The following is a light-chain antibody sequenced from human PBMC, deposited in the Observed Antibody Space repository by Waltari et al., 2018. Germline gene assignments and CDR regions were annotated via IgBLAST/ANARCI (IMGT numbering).Light chain of an antibody. CDR3: LLYNSYPRT. V-gene: IGKV1-16*02. Sequence: DIQMTQSPSSLSASIGDRVTITCRASQGINDYLAWFQQRPGKAPKSLIYRVSSLQRGVPSKFSGRGSGTEFTLTISSLQPEDFATYYCLLYNSYPRTFGQGTKVEIK. CDR2: RVS. J-gene: IGKJ1*01. CDR1: QGINDY.